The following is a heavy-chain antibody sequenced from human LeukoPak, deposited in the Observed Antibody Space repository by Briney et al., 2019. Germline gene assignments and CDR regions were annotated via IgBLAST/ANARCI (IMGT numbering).Heavy chain of an antibody. CDR1: GFTFDDYG. CDR2: INWNGGST. D-gene: IGHD1-1*01. J-gene: IGHJ3*02. V-gene: IGHV3-20*04. CDR3: ARDVYNWDDVGAFDI. Sequence: GGSLRLSCAVSGFTFDDYGMSWVRQAPGEGLEWVSGINWNGGSTVYADSVKGRFSISRDNAKNSMYLQMNSLRAEDTALYYCARDVYNWDDVGAFDIWGQGTMVTVSS.